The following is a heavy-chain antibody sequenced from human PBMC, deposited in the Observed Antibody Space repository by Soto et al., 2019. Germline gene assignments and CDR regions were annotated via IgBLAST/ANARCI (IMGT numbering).Heavy chain of an antibody. J-gene: IGHJ4*02. CDR1: GYAFTTYG. Sequence: QVHLVQSGAEVKKPGASVKVSCKGSGYAFTTYGITWVRQAPGQGLEWMGWISAHNGNTNYAQKLQGRVTVTRDTSTSPAYMELRSLRSDDPAVYYCARGRYGDYWGQGALVNVSS. D-gene: IGHD1-1*01. CDR2: ISAHNGNT. CDR3: ARGRYGDY. V-gene: IGHV1-18*01.